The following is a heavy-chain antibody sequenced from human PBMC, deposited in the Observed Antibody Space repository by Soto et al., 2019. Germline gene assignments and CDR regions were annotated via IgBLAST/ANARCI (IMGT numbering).Heavy chain of an antibody. CDR3: ARDGVAPPRDYYYGMDV. J-gene: IGHJ6*02. CDR1: GYTFTSYA. Sequence: ASVKVSCRASGYTFTSYAMHWVRQGPGQRLEWMGWINAGNGNTKYSQKFQGRVTITRDTSASTAYMELSSLRSEDTAVYYCARDGVAPPRDYYYGMDVWGQGTTVTVSS. D-gene: IGHD2-8*01. V-gene: IGHV1-3*01. CDR2: INAGNGNT.